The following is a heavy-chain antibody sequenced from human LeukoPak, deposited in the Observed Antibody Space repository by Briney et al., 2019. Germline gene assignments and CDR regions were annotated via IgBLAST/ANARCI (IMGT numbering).Heavy chain of an antibody. J-gene: IGHJ4*02. V-gene: IGHV3-30*03. CDR3: ARDNDYFDY. Sequence: PGGSLRLSCAASGFIFGSHGMHWVRQAPGKGLEWVAVISSDGGDKYFAESVKGRFTISRDNSKNTLYLQMNSLRAEDTAVYYCARDNDYFDYWGQGTLVTVSS. CDR1: GFIFGSHG. D-gene: IGHD2-8*01. CDR2: ISSDGGDK.